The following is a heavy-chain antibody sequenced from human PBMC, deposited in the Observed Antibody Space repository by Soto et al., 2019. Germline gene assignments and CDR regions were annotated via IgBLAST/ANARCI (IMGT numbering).Heavy chain of an antibody. CDR1: GFTFSSYA. D-gene: IGHD3-3*01. V-gene: IGHV3-23*01. CDR2: ISGSGGST. Sequence: EVQLLESGGGLVQPGGSLRLSCAASGFTFSSYAMSWVRQAPGKGLEWVSAISGSGGSTYYADSVKGRFTISRDNSTNPLYLQMNSLRAEDTAVYYCAKHLEWLYSGLGYWGQGTLVTVSS. CDR3: AKHLEWLYSGLGY. J-gene: IGHJ4*02.